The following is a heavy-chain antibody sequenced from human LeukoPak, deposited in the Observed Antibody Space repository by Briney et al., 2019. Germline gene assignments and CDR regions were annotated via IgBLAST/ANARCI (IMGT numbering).Heavy chain of an antibody. Sequence: ASVTVSCKASGYTFTRYAFSWVRQAPGQGLEWSGWISAYNRNTIYAQKFQGRVTLTTDTPTSTAHMELGNLGSDDTAVYYCARDRRWDLERGVVYFDYWGQGTLVTVSS. D-gene: IGHD4-23*01. V-gene: IGHV1-18*01. CDR1: GYTFTRYA. J-gene: IGHJ4*02. CDR3: ARDRRWDLERGVVYFDY. CDR2: ISAYNRNT.